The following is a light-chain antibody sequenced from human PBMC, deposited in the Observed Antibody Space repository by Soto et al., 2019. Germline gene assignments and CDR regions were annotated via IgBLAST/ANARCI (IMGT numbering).Light chain of an antibody. J-gene: IGKJ4*01. CDR2: DAS. CDR3: QQYSTCPLT. V-gene: IGKV1-8*01. CDR1: QGISSY. Sequence: AIRMTQSPSSFSASTGDRVTITCRASQGISSYLAWYQQKPGQAPNLMIFDASTLQSGVPSRFSGSGSGTDFTLTISCLKSEDFATDYCQQYSTCPLTFGGGTKVDIK.